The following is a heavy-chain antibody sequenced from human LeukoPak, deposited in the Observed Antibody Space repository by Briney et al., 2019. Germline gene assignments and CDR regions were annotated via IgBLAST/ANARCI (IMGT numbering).Heavy chain of an antibody. Sequence: GASVKVSCKASGYTFTSYDINWVRQATGQGLEWVGWMNPNSGNTGYAQKFQGRATMTRNTSISTAYMELSSLRSEDTAVYYCARGRGSAYSSSWYSAYWGQGTLVTVSS. CDR1: GYTFTSYD. J-gene: IGHJ4*02. CDR3: ARGRGSAYSSSWYSAY. V-gene: IGHV1-8*01. D-gene: IGHD6-13*01. CDR2: MNPNSGNT.